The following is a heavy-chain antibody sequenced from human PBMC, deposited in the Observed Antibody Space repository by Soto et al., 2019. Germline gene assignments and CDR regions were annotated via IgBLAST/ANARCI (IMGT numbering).Heavy chain of an antibody. D-gene: IGHD5-18*01. Sequence: ETLSLTCTVSGGSISNYHWNWIRQPPGKELEWLGYISYSGSTNYNPSLKSRVTISVDTSKNQFSLKLTSVTAADTAVYYCARTLSGFSYGPLDYWGQGALVTVSS. CDR1: GGSISNYH. J-gene: IGHJ4*02. V-gene: IGHV4-59*08. CDR2: ISYSGST. CDR3: ARTLSGFSYGPLDY.